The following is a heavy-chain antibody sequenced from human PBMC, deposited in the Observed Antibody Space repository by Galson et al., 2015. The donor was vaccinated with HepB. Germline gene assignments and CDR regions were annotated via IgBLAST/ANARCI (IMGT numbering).Heavy chain of an antibody. D-gene: IGHD4/OR15-4a*01. CDR1: GYSFINYA. Sequence: SCKASGYSFINYAIHWVRQAPGQGLEWMGWINAGNGNTKYSQKFQGRVTITRDTSANTAYMELRSLRSEDTAVYYCARDIMLTPTGFDYWGQGTLVTVSS. V-gene: IGHV1-3*01. CDR2: INAGNGNT. J-gene: IGHJ4*02. CDR3: ARDIMLTPTGFDY.